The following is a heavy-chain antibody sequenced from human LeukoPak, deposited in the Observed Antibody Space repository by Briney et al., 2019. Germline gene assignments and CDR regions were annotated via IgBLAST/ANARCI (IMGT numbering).Heavy chain of an antibody. CDR2: IYPGDSDT. CDR3: ATSYASGSYIDGGFDY. J-gene: IGHJ4*02. CDR1: GYSFITYW. D-gene: IGHD3-10*01. Sequence: GESLKISCKGSGYSFITYWIGWVRQMPGKGLAWMGMIYPGDSDTRYSPSFQGQVTILADKSISTAYLQWSSLKASDTAMYYCATSYASGSYIDGGFDYWGQGTLVTVSS. V-gene: IGHV5-51*01.